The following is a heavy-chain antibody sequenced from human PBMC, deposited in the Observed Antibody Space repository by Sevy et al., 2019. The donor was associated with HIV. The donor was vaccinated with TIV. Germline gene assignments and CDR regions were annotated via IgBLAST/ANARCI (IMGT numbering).Heavy chain of an antibody. CDR2: ISGSGTTM. J-gene: IGHJ4*02. V-gene: IGHV3-11*01. D-gene: IGHD3-10*01. CDR1: GFTFSDYY. Sequence: GGSLRLSCEASGFTFSDYYMSWIRQAPGKGLEWVSYISGSGTTMYSVDSVRGRFTISRDNAKKSLYLQMNSLRAEDAAVYYCTRDRGDTVYYIPQYWGQGTLVTVSS. CDR3: TRDRGDTVYYIPQY.